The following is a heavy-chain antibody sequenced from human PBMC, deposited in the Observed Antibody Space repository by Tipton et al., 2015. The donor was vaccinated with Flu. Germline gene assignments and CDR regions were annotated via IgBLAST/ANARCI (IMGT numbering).Heavy chain of an antibody. V-gene: IGHV4-59*01. CDR2: IYYSGST. Sequence: TLSLTCTVSGGSISGYYWTWIRQPPGKGLEWIGYIYYSGSTNYNPSLKSRVTISVDTSKNQFSLKLSSVTAADTAVYYCATDYRGGGNRYYFDYWGQGTLVTVSS. D-gene: IGHD4-23*01. CDR1: GGSISGYY. CDR3: ATDYRGGGNRYYFDY. J-gene: IGHJ4*02.